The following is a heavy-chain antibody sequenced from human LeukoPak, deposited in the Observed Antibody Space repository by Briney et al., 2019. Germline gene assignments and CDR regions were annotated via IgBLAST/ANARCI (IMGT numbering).Heavy chain of an antibody. CDR1: GFTFSSYA. CDR3: AKGYCSGTNCYTYYYFFMDV. D-gene: IGHD2-2*02. V-gene: IGHV3-30-3*01. CDR2: ISYDGSDK. J-gene: IGHJ6*03. Sequence: GGSLRLSCAASGFTFSSYAMHWVRRAPGKGLEWVAVISYDGSDKFYADSVKGRFTISRDNSQNTLYLQMNSLRPEDTAVYYCAKGYCSGTNCYTYYYFFMDVWGKGTTVTVSS.